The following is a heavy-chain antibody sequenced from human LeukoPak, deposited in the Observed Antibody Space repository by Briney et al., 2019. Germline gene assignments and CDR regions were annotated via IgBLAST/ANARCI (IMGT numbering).Heavy chain of an antibody. CDR3: AREVGYCSGGSCYSYFDY. J-gene: IGHJ4*02. CDR2: IYYSGST. Sequence: SDTLSLTCTVSGGSISSYYWIWIRQPPGKGLEWIGYIYYSGSTNYNASLTNRVTISVDTSKNQFSLKLSSVTAADTAVYYCAREVGYCSGGSCYSYFDYWGQGTLVTVSS. CDR1: GGSISSYY. V-gene: IGHV4-59*01. D-gene: IGHD2-15*01.